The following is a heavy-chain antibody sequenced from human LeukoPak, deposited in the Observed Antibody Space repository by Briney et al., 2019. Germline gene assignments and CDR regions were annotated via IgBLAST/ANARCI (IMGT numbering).Heavy chain of an antibody. CDR3: AKVPTYMVRGVTFDY. V-gene: IGHV3-74*01. Sequence: GGPRSLSCAPSGFPFSSYSITWFRQAPGKGLFWFYRINSDGSSTSYADSVKGRFTISRDNAKNTLYLQMNSLRAEDTAVYYCAKVPTYMVRGVTFDYWGQGTLVTVSS. CDR2: INSDGSST. J-gene: IGHJ4*02. D-gene: IGHD3-10*01. CDR1: GFPFSSYS.